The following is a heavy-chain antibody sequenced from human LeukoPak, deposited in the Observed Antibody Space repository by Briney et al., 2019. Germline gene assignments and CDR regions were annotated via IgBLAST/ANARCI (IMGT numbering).Heavy chain of an antibody. CDR1: GYTFTSYG. D-gene: IGHD2-2*01. Sequence: SVKVSCKASGYTFTSYGISWVRQAPGQGLEWMGGIIPIFGTANYAQKFQGRVTITSDESTSTAYMELSSLRSEDTAVYYCASPLYCSSTSCGDAFDIWGQGTMVTVSS. V-gene: IGHV1-69*13. J-gene: IGHJ3*02. CDR3: ASPLYCSSTSCGDAFDI. CDR2: IIPIFGTA.